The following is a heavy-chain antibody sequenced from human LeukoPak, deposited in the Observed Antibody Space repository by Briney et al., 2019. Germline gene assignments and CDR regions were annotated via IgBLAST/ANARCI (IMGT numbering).Heavy chain of an antibody. Sequence: ASVQVSCKASGYTFTSYDINWVRQATGQGLEWMGWMNPNSGNTGYAQKFQGRVTMTRNTSISTAYMELSSLRSEDTAVYYCARCGYGNYYYYYMDVWGKGTTVTVSS. J-gene: IGHJ6*03. CDR3: ARCGYGNYYYYYMDV. CDR1: GYTFTSYD. V-gene: IGHV1-8*01. D-gene: IGHD3-22*01. CDR2: MNPNSGNT.